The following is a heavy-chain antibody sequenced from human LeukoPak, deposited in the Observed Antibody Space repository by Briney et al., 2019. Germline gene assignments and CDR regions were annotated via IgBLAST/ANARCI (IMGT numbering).Heavy chain of an antibody. CDR2: INTDGSST. CDR3: ARDGRDTAMVLYYYYYMDV. D-gene: IGHD5-18*01. Sequence: GGSLRLSCAASGFTFSSYSMNWVRQAPGKGLVWVSRINTDGSSTSYADSVKGRFTISRDNAKNTLYLQMNSLRAEDTAVYYCARDGRDTAMVLYYYYYMDVWGKGTTVTVSS. V-gene: IGHV3-74*01. CDR1: GFTFSSYS. J-gene: IGHJ6*03.